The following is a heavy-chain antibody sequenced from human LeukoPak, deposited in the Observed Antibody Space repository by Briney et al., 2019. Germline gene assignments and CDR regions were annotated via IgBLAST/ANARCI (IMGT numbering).Heavy chain of an antibody. Sequence: SETLSLTCAVYGGSFSGYYWSWIRQPPGKGLEWIGEINHSGSTNYNPSLKSRVTIPVDTSKNQFSLKLSSVTAADTAVYYCARAQRGYSYGYYYYYGMDVWGQGTTVTVSS. V-gene: IGHV4-34*01. CDR3: ARAQRGYSYGYYYYYGMDV. CDR2: INHSGST. CDR1: GGSFSGYY. J-gene: IGHJ6*02. D-gene: IGHD5-18*01.